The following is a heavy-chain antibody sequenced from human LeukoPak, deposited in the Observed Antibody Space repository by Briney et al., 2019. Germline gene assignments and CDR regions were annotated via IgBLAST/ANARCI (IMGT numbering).Heavy chain of an antibody. D-gene: IGHD1-26*01. V-gene: IGHV3-53*01. CDR1: GLTVSNNY. J-gene: IGHJ4*02. CDR2: IFSGGGT. Sequence: GGSLRLSCVVSGLTVSNNYMTWVRQAPGKGLEWASLIFSGGGTYYADSVKGRFTISRDNSKNTLYLQMNSLRAEDTAIYYCAKPYSIHTFSYYFDYWGQGTLVTVSS. CDR3: AKPYSIHTFSYYFDY.